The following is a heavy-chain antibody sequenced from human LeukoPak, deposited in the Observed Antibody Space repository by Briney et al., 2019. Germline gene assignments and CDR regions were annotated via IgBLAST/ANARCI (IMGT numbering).Heavy chain of an antibody. CDR1: GFTFSSYA. Sequence: GGSLRLSCAASGFTFSSYAMSWVRQAPGKGLEWVSAISGSGGSTYHADSVKGRFTISRDNSKNTLYLQMNSLRAEDTAVYYCAKVSWVKWGPNAYCGGDCYSPGPFDPWGQGTLVTVSS. J-gene: IGHJ5*02. CDR3: AKVSWVKWGPNAYCGGDCYSPGPFDP. V-gene: IGHV3-23*01. D-gene: IGHD2-21*02. CDR2: ISGSGGST.